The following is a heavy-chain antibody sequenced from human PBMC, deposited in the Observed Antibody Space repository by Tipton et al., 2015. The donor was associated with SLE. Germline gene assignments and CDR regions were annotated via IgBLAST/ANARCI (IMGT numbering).Heavy chain of an antibody. CDR1: GGSISSYY. CDR2: IYYSGST. J-gene: IGHJ4*02. CDR3: ASQHWELPDY. V-gene: IGHV4-39*01. Sequence: TLSLTCTVSGGSISSYYWGWIRQPPGKGLEWIGSIYYSGSTYYNPSLKSRVTISVDTSKNQFSLKLSSVTAADTAVYYCASQHWELPDYWGQGTLVTVSS. D-gene: IGHD1-26*01.